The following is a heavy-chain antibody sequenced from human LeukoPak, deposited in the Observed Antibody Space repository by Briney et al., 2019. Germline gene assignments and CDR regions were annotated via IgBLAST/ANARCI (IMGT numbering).Heavy chain of an antibody. CDR3: ARQRDSFDI. D-gene: IGHD3-22*01. CDR1: GYTFTSCD. Sequence: ASVKVSCKASGYTFTSCDINWVRQATGQGLEWMGWMNPNSGNTDYAQKFQGRVTITRSTSMSTAYMELGSLRSEDTAVYYCARQRDSFDIWGQGTTVTASS. V-gene: IGHV1-8*03. CDR2: MNPNSGNT. J-gene: IGHJ3*02.